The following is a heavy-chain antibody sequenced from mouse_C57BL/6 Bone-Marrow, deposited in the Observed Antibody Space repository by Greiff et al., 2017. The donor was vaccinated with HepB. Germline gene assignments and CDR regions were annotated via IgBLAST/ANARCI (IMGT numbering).Heavy chain of an antibody. D-gene: IGHD1-1*01. CDR1: GFNIKDDY. Sequence: EVQLQESGAELVRPGASVKLSCTASGFNIKDDYMHWVKQRPEQGLEWIGWIDPENGDTEYASKFQGKATITADTSSNTAYLQLSSLTSEDTAVYYGTSIYGFDYWGQGTTLTVSS. CDR2: IDPENGDT. J-gene: IGHJ2*01. CDR3: TSIYGFDY. V-gene: IGHV14-4*01.